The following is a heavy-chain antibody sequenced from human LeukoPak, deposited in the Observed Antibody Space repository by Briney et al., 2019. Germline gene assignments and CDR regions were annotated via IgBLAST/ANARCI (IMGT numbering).Heavy chain of an antibody. CDR2: ISSSSSTI. D-gene: IGHD2-2*01. CDR3: ARSPGDIVVVPAASDY. Sequence: GGSLRLSCAASGFTFSSYSMNWVRQAPGKGLEWVSYISSSSSTIYYADSVKGRFTISRDNAKNSLYLQMNSLRAEGTAVYYCARSPGDIVVVPAASDYWGQGTLVTVSS. J-gene: IGHJ4*02. V-gene: IGHV3-48*01. CDR1: GFTFSSYS.